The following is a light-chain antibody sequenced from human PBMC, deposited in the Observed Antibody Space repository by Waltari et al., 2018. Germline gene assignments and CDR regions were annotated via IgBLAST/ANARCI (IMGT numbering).Light chain of an antibody. CDR2: AVH. CDR1: SNDICLFPF. V-gene: IGLV2-8*01. J-gene: IGLJ2*01. Sequence: QSALTQPPSASCPLGQSVTISCTGTSNDICLFPFLSWSQQHSGNAPKLIIYAVHKRPSGVPDRFPSSPPGNTPSLTVSALRATDEADYDCKSLAVIHHLVVGGGTRRTAL. CDR3: KSLAVIHHLV.